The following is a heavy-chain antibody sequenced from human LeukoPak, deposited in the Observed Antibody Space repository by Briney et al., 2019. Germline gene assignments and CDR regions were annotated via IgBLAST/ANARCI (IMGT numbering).Heavy chain of an antibody. Sequence: SETLSLTCTVSGGSISSYYWSWIRQPPGQGLEWIGYIYYSGSTNYNPSLKSRVTISVDTSKNQFSLKLSSVTAADTAVYYCARPVGAYDAFDIWGQGTMVTVSS. CDR2: IYYSGST. D-gene: IGHD1-26*01. J-gene: IGHJ3*02. CDR3: ARPVGAYDAFDI. CDR1: GGSISSYY. V-gene: IGHV4-59*08.